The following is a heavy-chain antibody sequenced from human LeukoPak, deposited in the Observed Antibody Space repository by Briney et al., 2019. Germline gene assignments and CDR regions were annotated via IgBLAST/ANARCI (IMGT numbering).Heavy chain of an antibody. J-gene: IGHJ6*02. V-gene: IGHV3-30-3*01. CDR2: LSYDGSNT. CDR3: ARVPGIAATAYYYYAMDV. CDR1: GFTFSSYA. D-gene: IGHD6-13*01. Sequence: PGKSLRLSCAASGFTFSSYAMHWVRQAPGKGLEWVAVLSYDGSNTYHADSVKGRFTISRDNSKNTLYLQMNSLGPEDTAVYYCARVPGIAATAYYYYAMDVWGQGTTVTVSS.